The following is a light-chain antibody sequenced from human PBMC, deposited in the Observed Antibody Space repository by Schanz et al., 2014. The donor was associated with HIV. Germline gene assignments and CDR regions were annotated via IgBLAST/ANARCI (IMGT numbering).Light chain of an antibody. CDR3: ATWHSSLREVV. CDR2: ADY. CDR1: TSNIANNF. V-gene: IGLV1-51*01. Sequence: QSVLTQPPSVSGAPGQRVTISCSGSTSNIANNFVSWYQQFPGTAPKLLIFADYQRPSEIPDRISGSKTGTSATLAINGLQTGDEADYYCATWHSSLREVVFGGGTKLTVL. J-gene: IGLJ2*01.